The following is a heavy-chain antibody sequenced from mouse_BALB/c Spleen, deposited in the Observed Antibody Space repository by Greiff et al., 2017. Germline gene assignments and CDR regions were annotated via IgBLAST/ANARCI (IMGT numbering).Heavy chain of an antibody. CDR2: IWAGGST. CDR1: GFSLTSYG. CDR3: ARDRGLRRDAMDY. Sequence: VKLVESGPGLVAPSQSLSITCTVSGFSLTSYGVHWVRQPPGKGLEWLGVIWAGGSTNYNSALMSRLSISKDNSKSQVFLKMNSLQTDDTAMYYCARDRGLRRDAMDYWGQGTSVTVSS. J-gene: IGHJ4*01. D-gene: IGHD2-4*01. V-gene: IGHV2-9*02.